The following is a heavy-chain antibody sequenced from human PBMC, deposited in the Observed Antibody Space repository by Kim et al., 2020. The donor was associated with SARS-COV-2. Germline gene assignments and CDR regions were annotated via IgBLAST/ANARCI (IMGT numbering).Heavy chain of an antibody. CDR3: AKDMLLADYYSYGMDV. CDR1: GFTFDDYA. CDR2: IIWNSGSI. D-gene: IGHD6-13*01. Sequence: SLRLSCAASGFTFDDYAMHWVRQAPGKGLEWVSGIIWNSGSIGYADSVKGRFTISRDNAKNSLYLQMQSLRAEDTALYYCAKDMLLADYYSYGMDVWGQGTTVTVSS. J-gene: IGHJ6*02. V-gene: IGHV3-9*01.